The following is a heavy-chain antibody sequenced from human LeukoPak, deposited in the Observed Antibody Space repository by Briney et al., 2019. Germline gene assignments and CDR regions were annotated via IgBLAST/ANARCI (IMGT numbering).Heavy chain of an antibody. CDR2: ISSSSGYI. V-gene: IGHV3-21*01. D-gene: IGHD3-10*01. Sequence: GGSLRLSCAASGFTFSSYSMNWVRQAPGKGLEWVSAISSSSGYIYYADSVKGRFTISRDNAKNSLYLQMNSLRAEDTAVYYCARDRSRVHDYWGQGTLVTVSS. CDR1: GFTFSSYS. J-gene: IGHJ4*02. CDR3: ARDRSRVHDY.